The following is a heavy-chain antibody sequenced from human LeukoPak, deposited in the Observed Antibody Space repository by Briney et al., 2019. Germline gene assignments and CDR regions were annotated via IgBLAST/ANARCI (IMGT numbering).Heavy chain of an antibody. CDR2: IYSGGST. D-gene: IGHD3-22*01. CDR3: AKVGLSRDYDSSGYYRS. J-gene: IGHJ4*02. CDR1: GFTVSSNY. Sequence: GGSLRLSCAASGFTVSSNYMSWVRQAPGKGLEWVSVIYSGGSTYYADSVKGRFTISRDNSKNSLYLQMNSLRTEDTALYYCAKVGLSRDYDSSGYYRSWGQGTLVTVSS. V-gene: IGHV3-53*05.